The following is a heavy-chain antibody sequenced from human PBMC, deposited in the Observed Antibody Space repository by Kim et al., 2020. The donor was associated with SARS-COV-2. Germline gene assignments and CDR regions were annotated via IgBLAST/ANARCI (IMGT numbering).Heavy chain of an antibody. J-gene: IGHJ5*02. Sequence: SVKGRFTISRDDSKNTAYLQMNSLTTEDKAVYYCTKGYCTSTACYPKFDPWGQGTLVTVSS. V-gene: IGHV3-73*01. CDR3: TKGYCTSTACYPKFDP. D-gene: IGHD2-2*01.